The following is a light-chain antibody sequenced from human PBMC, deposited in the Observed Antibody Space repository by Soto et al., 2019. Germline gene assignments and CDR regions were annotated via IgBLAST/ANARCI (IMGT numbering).Light chain of an antibody. CDR2: DVS. CDR1: SSDVGGYNY. V-gene: IGLV2-14*01. Sequence: QSALTQPASVSGSPGQSITISCTGTSSDVGGYNYVSSYQQHPGKAPKLMIYDVSNRPSGVSNRFSGSKSANTASLTISGLQAEDEADYYCSSYTGSSTYVVFGGGTKVTVL. J-gene: IGLJ2*01. CDR3: SSYTGSSTYVV.